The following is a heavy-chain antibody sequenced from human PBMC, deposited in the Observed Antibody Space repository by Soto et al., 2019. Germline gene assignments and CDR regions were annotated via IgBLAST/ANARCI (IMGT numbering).Heavy chain of an antibody. Sequence: GGSLRLSCAASGFTFSSYSMNWVRQAPGKGLEWVSYISSSSSTIYYADSVKGRFTISRDNAKNSLYLQMNSLRAEDTAVYYCARDQEVLLWFGEPSYYGMDVWGQGTTVTVSS. CDR3: ARDQEVLLWFGEPSYYGMDV. D-gene: IGHD3-10*01. J-gene: IGHJ6*02. CDR2: ISSSSSTI. CDR1: GFTFSSYS. V-gene: IGHV3-48*01.